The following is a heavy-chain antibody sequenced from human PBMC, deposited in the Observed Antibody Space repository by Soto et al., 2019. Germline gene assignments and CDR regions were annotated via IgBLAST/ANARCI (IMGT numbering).Heavy chain of an antibody. V-gene: IGHV4-59*01. CDR2: IYYSGST. D-gene: IGHD3-3*01. CDR3: ARGCFGVFPCYYYYCMVF. CDR1: RGSISSYY. Sequence: SETLSLTCTVSRGSISSYYWSWIRQSPGKGLEWIGYIYYSGSTNYNPSLKSRVTISVDTSKNQFSLKLSSVTAADTAVYYCARGCFGVFPCYYYYCMVFWCPGTMVTVFS. J-gene: IGHJ6*02.